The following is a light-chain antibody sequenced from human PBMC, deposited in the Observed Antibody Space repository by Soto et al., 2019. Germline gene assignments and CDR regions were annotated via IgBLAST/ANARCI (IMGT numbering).Light chain of an antibody. CDR2: EVS. J-gene: IGLJ3*02. V-gene: IGLV2-8*01. CDR3: SSYAGSNSWV. Sequence: QSALTQPPSASGSPGQSVTISCTGTSSDVGGYNYVSWYQQHPGKAPKLMIYEVSKRPSGVPDRVSGSKSGNTASLTVSGLQAEDEADYYCSSYAGSNSWVFGGGTKVPVL. CDR1: SSDVGGYNY.